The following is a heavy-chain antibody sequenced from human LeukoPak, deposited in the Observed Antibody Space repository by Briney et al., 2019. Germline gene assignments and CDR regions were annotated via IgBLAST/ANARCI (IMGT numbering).Heavy chain of an antibody. V-gene: IGHV1-3*01. CDR3: ARERVSPHWFDY. J-gene: IGHJ4*02. Sequence: ASVTVSCTASGYTFTNYSMQWVRQAPGQRLEWMGWINAGNGNTRYSQRFQGRVTLTRDTSASTSYMELSSLTSEDTAVYYCARERVSPHWFDYWGQGTLVTVSS. CDR1: GYTFTNYS. CDR2: INAGNGNT. D-gene: IGHD1-1*01.